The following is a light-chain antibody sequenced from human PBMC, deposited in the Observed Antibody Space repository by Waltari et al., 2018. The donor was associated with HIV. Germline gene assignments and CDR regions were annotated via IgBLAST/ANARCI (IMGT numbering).Light chain of an antibody. J-gene: IGLJ1*01. CDR3: AAWDDSLSAFYV. CDR1: SSNTGSQY. V-gene: IGLV1-47*01. Sequence: QSVLTPPPSPSGTHGQRVTISCSGSSSNTGSQYVSWYMPVPGTATNLLIYRNNQRPSGVPDRFSGSKSGTSASLAISGLRSEDEADYYCAAWDDSLSAFYVFGTGTKVTVL. CDR2: RNN.